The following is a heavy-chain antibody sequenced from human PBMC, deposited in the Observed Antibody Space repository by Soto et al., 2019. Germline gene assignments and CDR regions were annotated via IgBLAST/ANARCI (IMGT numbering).Heavy chain of an antibody. CDR1: GYSITNNG. D-gene: IGHD5-12*01. J-gene: IGHJ4*02. V-gene: IGHV3-33*01. CDR2: IWAHGTDK. CDR3: ARATWISPPFDY. Sequence: GSLRLSCAASGYSITNNGMHWVRQAPGKGLEWVAVIWAHGTDKYYADSVKGRFTISRDNSKNTLYLQMNSLRAEDTAVYYCARATWISPPFDYWGQGTLVTVSS.